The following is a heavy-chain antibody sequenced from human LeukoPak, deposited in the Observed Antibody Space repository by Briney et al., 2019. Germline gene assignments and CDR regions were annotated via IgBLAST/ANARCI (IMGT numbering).Heavy chain of an antibody. J-gene: IGHJ3*02. Sequence: SETLSLTCTVSGGSISSGSYYWSWIRQPAGKGLEWIWRIHNSGRTDYNSSLKSRVTMSLDTSKNQVSLKVTSVTAADTAMYYCARRSVVVSAGDAFDIWGQGTMVTVSS. CDR3: ARRSVVVSAGDAFDI. CDR1: GGSISSGSYY. D-gene: IGHD2-21*01. CDR2: IHNSGRT. V-gene: IGHV4-61*02.